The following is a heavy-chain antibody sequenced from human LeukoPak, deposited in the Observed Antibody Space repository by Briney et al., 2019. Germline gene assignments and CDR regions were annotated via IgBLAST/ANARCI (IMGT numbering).Heavy chain of an antibody. V-gene: IGHV3-21*01. CDR2: ISGSSNYI. D-gene: IGHD1-1*01. Sequence: GGSLRLTCAASGFTFSSYSMNWVRQAPGKGLEWVSCISGSSNYIYYADSVRGRFTISRDNAKNSLYLQMNSLRAEDTAVYYCARDTTGTTYAFDIWGQGTVVTVSS. J-gene: IGHJ3*02. CDR3: ARDTTGTTYAFDI. CDR1: GFTFSSYS.